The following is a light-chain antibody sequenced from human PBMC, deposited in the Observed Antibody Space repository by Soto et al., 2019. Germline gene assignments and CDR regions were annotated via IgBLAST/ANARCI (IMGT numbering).Light chain of an antibody. CDR1: SSDVGSTFNY. CDR3: SAYSTGSTPVL. CDR2: DVN. Sequence: QSALTQPASLSGSPGQSITISCTGTSSDVGSTFNYVSWYQHHPGKAPRLIMSDVNHRPSGVSDRFSGSKSGNTASLPISGLPADDEADYFCSAYSTGSTPVLFGGGTKLTVL. J-gene: IGLJ3*02. V-gene: IGLV2-14*03.